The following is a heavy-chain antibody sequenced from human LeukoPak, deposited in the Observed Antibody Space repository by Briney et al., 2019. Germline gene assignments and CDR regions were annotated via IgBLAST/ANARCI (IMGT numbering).Heavy chain of an antibody. Sequence: PSETLSLTCAVSDYSISSAYYWGWIPQPPGKGLEWIGSIYHSGSTSSKPTPKSRVSMSVDTSKNQFSLKLSSVTAADTAVYYCARTYSSGSSTWFDPWGQGTLVAVSS. CDR1: DYSISSAYY. CDR3: ARTYSSGSSTWFDP. CDR2: IYHSGST. J-gene: IGHJ5*02. V-gene: IGHV4-38-2*01. D-gene: IGHD6-19*01.